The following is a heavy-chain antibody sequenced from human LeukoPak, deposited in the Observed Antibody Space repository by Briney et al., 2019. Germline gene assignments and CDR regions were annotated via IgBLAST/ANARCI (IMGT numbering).Heavy chain of an antibody. CDR3: ARAGDQYFDY. CDR1: GYTFTDYF. J-gene: IGHJ4*02. CDR2: VNSGDGST. D-gene: IGHD3-16*01. Sequence: ASVRVSCKASGYTFTDYFMHWVRQAPGQGLEWMGMVNSGDGSTNYAQTFQGRVTMTRDTSTSTVYMELSSLRSEDTAVYFCARAGDQYFDYWGRGTLVTVSS. V-gene: IGHV1-46*01.